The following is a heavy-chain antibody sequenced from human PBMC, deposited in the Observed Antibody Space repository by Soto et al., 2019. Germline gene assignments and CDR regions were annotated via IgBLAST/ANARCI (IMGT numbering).Heavy chain of an antibody. CDR3: AKSPDDYGDYEFSFYYYYGMDV. V-gene: IGHV3-23*01. CDR2: ISGSGGST. CDR1: GFTFSSYA. J-gene: IGHJ6*02. D-gene: IGHD4-17*01. Sequence: EVQLLESGGGLVQPGGSLRLSCAASGFTFSSYAMSWVRQAPGKGLEWVSAISGSGGSTYYADSVKGRFTISRDNSKNTLYLQMNSLRAEDTAVYYCAKSPDDYGDYEFSFYYYYGMDVWGQGTTVTVSS.